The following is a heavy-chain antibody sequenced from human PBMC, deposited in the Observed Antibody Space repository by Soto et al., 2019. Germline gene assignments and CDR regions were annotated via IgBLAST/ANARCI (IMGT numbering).Heavy chain of an antibody. J-gene: IGHJ6*02. CDR3: ARALGYSGYAGMDV. Sequence: QVQLVQSGGEVKKPGASVKVYCKASGYTFTTYGINWVRQAPGQGLEWMGWISPDNGNTNYAQKLQGRVTMTTDTSTSTAYMELRSLRSDDTAVYYWARALGYSGYAGMDVWGQGTTVTVSS. V-gene: IGHV1-18*01. D-gene: IGHD5-12*01. CDR2: ISPDNGNT. CDR1: GYTFTTYG.